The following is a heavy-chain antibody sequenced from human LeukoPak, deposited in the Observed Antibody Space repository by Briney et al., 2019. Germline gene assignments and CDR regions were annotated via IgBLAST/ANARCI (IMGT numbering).Heavy chain of an antibody. D-gene: IGHD1-14*01. CDR3: ARDTFQPGRIDC. J-gene: IGHJ4*02. V-gene: IGHV3-21*05. CDR1: EFTFSLYA. CDR2: INDVSGDI. Sequence: GGSLTLSCSASEFTFSLYAMNWVRQAPGKGRGWVSYINDVSGDIHYADSVRGRFTISRDNAKNTLYLKMNSLRAEDTAVYYCARDTFQPGRIDCWGQGTLVIVSS.